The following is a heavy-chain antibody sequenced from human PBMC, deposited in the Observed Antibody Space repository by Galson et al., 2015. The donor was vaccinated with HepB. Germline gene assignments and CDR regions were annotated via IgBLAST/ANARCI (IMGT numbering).Heavy chain of an antibody. V-gene: IGHV5-51*03. CDR1: GSSFTSYW. CDR3: ARLADYYDSSGYYFDL. D-gene: IGHD3-22*01. CDR2: IYPGDSDT. J-gene: IGHJ2*01. Sequence: QSGAEVKKPGESLKISCKGSGSSFTSYWIGWVRQMPGKGLEWMGIIYPGDSDTRYSPSFQGQVTISADKSISTAYLQWSSLKASDTAMYYCARLADYYDSSGYYFDLWGRGTLVTVSS.